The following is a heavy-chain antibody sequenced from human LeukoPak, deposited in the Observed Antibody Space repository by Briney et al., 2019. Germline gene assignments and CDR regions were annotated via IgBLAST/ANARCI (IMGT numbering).Heavy chain of an antibody. CDR2: INPSGGST. Sequence: ASVKVSCKASGYTFTSYGISWVRQAPGQGLEWMGIINPSGGSTSYAQKFQGRVTMTRDTSTSTVYMELSSLRSEDTAVYYCARDYYDSSGYYDFDYWGQGTLVTVSS. CDR1: GYTFTSYG. CDR3: ARDYYDSSGYYDFDY. D-gene: IGHD3-22*01. J-gene: IGHJ4*02. V-gene: IGHV1-46*01.